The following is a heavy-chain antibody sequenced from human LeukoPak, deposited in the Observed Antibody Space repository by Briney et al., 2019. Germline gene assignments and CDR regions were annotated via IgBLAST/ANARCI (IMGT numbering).Heavy chain of an antibody. CDR1: GYSFTSYW. Sequence: GESLQISCKGSGYSFTSYWIGWVRQMPGKGLEWMGIIYPGDSDTRYSPSFQGQVTISADKSISTAYLQWSSLKASDTAMYYCARGAPYYYDSSGYYLDPWGQGTLVTVSS. J-gene: IGHJ5*02. CDR2: IYPGDSDT. CDR3: ARGAPYYYDSSGYYLDP. V-gene: IGHV5-51*01. D-gene: IGHD3-22*01.